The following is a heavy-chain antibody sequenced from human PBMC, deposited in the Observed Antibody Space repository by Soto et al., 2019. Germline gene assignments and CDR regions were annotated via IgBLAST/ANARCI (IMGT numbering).Heavy chain of an antibody. D-gene: IGHD2-15*01. CDR1: GYTFTSYG. J-gene: IGHJ6*02. CDR2: ISAYNGNT. V-gene: IGHV1-18*04. CDR3: ARDQQVVAASYYYYGMDV. Sequence: ASVKVSCKASGYTFTSYGISWVRQAPGQGLEWMGWISAYNGNTNYAQKLQGRVTMTTDTSTSTAYMELRSLRSDDTAVCYCARDQQVVAASYYYYGMDVWGQGTTVTVS.